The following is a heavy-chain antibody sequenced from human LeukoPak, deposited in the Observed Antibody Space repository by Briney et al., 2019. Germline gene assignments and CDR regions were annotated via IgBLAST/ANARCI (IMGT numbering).Heavy chain of an antibody. D-gene: IGHD3-3*01. CDR1: GFIVSDFD. CDR3: ARGNYDFAYDP. J-gene: IGHJ5*02. Sequence: GGSLRLSCAASGFIVSDFDMNWVRQAPGKGLKWVSYLSTSGSYIHYAESVKGRFTISRDAGNNSLYLQLDSLTVEDTAVYFCARGNYDFAYDPWGQGTLVTVSS. CDR2: LSTSGSYI. V-gene: IGHV3-21*01.